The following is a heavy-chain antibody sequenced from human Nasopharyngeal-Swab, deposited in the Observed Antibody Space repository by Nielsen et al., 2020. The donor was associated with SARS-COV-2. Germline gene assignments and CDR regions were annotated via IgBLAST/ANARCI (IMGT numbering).Heavy chain of an antibody. D-gene: IGHD2-2*01. CDR2: ISSSSSTI. J-gene: IGHJ6*03. CDR3: ARDEGGYCSSTSCAPHAYYYYYMDV. Sequence: GESLKISCAASGFTFSSYSMNWVRQAPGKGLEWVSYISSSSSTIYYADSVKGRFTISRDNAKNSLYLQMNSLRAEDTAVYYCARDEGGYCSSTSCAPHAYYYYYMDVWGKGTTVTVSS. CDR1: GFTFSSYS. V-gene: IGHV3-48*01.